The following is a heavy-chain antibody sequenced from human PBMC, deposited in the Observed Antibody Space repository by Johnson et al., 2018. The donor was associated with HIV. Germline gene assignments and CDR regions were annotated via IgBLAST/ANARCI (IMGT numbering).Heavy chain of an antibody. CDR2: IYSGGST. CDR1: GFTVSSNY. V-gene: IGHV3-66*01. J-gene: IGHJ3*02. Sequence: VQLVESGGGLVQPGGSLRLSCAASGFTVSSNYMSWVRQAPGKGLEWVSVIYSGGSTYYADSVKGRFTISRDNSKNTLYLQMNSLRVEDTAVYYCARVGLASGYYRDAYDIWGQGTMVTVSS. D-gene: IGHD3-22*01. CDR3: ARVGLASGYYRDAYDI.